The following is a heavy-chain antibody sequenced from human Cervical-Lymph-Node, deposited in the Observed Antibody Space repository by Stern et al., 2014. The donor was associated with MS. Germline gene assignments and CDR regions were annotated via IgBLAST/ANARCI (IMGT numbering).Heavy chain of an antibody. J-gene: IGHJ4*02. V-gene: IGHV3-33*01. CDR2: IWYDGSNE. D-gene: IGHD6-6*01. CDR3: ARDQVHSSSSLDY. Sequence: VQLVESGGGVVQPGRSLRLSCAASGFTLSNYGMHWVRQAPGKGLEWVAVIWYDGSNEYYADSVKGRFTISRDNSQNTLYLQMNSLRVEDTAVYFCARDQVHSSSSLDYWGQGTLVTVSS. CDR1: GFTLSNYG.